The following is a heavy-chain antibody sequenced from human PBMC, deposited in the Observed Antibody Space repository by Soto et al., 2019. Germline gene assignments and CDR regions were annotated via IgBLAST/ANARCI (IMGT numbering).Heavy chain of an antibody. CDR2: ISAYNGNT. V-gene: IGHV1-18*01. CDR3: ARNYVGFGDLWPYYYYMDV. CDR1: GYTFTSYG. J-gene: IGHJ6*03. D-gene: IGHD3-10*01. Sequence: QVQLVQSGAEVKKPGASVKVSCKASGYTFTSYGISWVRQAPGQGLEWMGWISAYNGNTNYAQKLQGRVTMTTDTSTSTASMELRSLRSDDTAVYYCARNYVGFGDLWPYYYYMDVWGKGTTVTVSS.